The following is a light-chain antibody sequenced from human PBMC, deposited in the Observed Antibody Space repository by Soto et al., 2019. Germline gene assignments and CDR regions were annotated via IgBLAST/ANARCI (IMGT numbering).Light chain of an antibody. CDR2: DNT. Sequence: QSVLTQPPSVSGAPGQGVTISCTGSSSNIGANYDVHWYQQLPGRAPILLIYDNTNRPSGVPARFSASRSATSASLAITGLQTEDVAAYYFYSYDSSLSGPIFGGGTKLTVL. CDR1: SSNIGANYD. V-gene: IGLV1-40*01. J-gene: IGLJ2*01. CDR3: YSYDSSLSGPI.